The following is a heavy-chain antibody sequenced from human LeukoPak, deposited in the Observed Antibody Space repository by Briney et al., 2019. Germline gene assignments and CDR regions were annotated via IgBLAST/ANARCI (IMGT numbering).Heavy chain of an antibody. D-gene: IGHD6-6*01. CDR3: ARTSYSSSSVFFDY. J-gene: IGHJ4*02. CDR1: GVSPSTCGMC. V-gene: IGHV2-70*11. Sequence: SGPSLGKTPQNPTPTCTFSGVSPSTCGMCLGWIRHPPGEAPGGPARIDWDDDTYYSTSLKTRLTISKDTSKNQVVLTMINMDPVDTATYYCARTSYSSSSVFFDYWGQGTLVTVSS. CDR2: IDWDDDT.